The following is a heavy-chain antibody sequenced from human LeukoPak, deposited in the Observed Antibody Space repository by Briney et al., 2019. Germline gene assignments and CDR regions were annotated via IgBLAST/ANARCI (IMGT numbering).Heavy chain of an antibody. V-gene: IGHV3-66*01. CDR3: ARGHYYDSSGYYPYNWFDP. Sequence: GGSLRLSCAASGFTFSDYYMSWVRQAPGKGLEWVSVIYSGGSTYYADSVKGRFTISRDNSKNTLYLQMNSLRAEDTAVYYCARGHYYDSSGYYPYNWFDPWGQGTLVTVSS. D-gene: IGHD3-22*01. CDR1: GFTFSDYY. CDR2: IYSGGST. J-gene: IGHJ5*02.